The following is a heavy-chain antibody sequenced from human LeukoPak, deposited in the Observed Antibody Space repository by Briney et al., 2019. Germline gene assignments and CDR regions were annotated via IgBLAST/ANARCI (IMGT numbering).Heavy chain of an antibody. CDR3: ARRNPRSVGDAFDI. D-gene: IGHD5/OR15-5a*01. Sequence: SETLSLTCTVSGGSISSSSYYWGWIRQPPGKGLEWIGSIYYSGGTYYNPSLKSRVTISVDTSKNQFSLKLSSVTAADTAVYYCARRNPRSVGDAFDIWGQGTMVTVSS. J-gene: IGHJ3*02. V-gene: IGHV4-39*01. CDR2: IYYSGGT. CDR1: GGSISSSSYY.